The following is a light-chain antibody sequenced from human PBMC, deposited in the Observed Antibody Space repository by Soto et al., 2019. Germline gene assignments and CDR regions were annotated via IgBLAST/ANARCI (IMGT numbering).Light chain of an antibody. Sequence: QSALTQPASVSGSPGQSITISCTGTSSDVGGYNYVSWYQQHPGTSPKLMIYEVSNRPSGVSNRFSGSKSGNTASLIISGHQAEDEGAYYCSSYTPRSTWVFGGGTKLTVL. V-gene: IGLV2-14*01. CDR1: SSDVGGYNY. J-gene: IGLJ3*02. CDR2: EVS. CDR3: SSYTPRSTWV.